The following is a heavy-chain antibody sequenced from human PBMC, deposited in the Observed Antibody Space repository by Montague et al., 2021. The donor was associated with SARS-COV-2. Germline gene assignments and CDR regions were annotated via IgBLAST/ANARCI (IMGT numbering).Heavy chain of an antibody. D-gene: IGHD6-6*01. CDR2: IYYSGST. CDR3: ARGREYSSSARFDY. J-gene: IGHJ4*02. Sequence: SETLSLTCTVSGGSISSYYWSWIRQPPGKGLEWIGYIYYSGSTNXNPSLKSRVTISVDTSKNQFSLKLSSVTAADTAVYYCARGREYSSSARFDYWGQGTLVTVSS. CDR1: GGSISSYY. V-gene: IGHV4-59*01.